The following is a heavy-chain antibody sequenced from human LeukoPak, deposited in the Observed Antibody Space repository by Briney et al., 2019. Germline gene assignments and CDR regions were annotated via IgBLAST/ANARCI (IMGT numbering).Heavy chain of an antibody. CDR2: IYTSGST. CDR3: ARGRNWNYDGAAKNYYYYYYMDV. CDR1: GGSISSYY. V-gene: IGHV4-4*07. J-gene: IGHJ6*03. D-gene: IGHD1-7*01. Sequence: PSETLSLTCTVSGGSISSYYWSWIRQPAGEGLEWIGRIYTSGSTNYNPSLKSRVTMSVDTSKNQFSLKLSSVTAADTAVYYCARGRNWNYDGAAKNYYYYYYMDVWGKGTTVTVSS.